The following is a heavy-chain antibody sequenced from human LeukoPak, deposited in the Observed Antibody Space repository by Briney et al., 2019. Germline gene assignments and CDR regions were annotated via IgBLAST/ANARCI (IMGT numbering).Heavy chain of an antibody. CDR2: MNPNSGKT. CDR1: GYTFTNYD. CDR3: ARGVDSSSWYRFHY. V-gene: IGHV1-8*03. Sequence: ASVKVSCKASGYTFTNYDINWVRQATGQGLEWMGWMNPNSGKTGYAQKFQGRVTLTRNTSISTAYMELSSLRSEDTAAYYCARGVDSSSWYRFHYWGQGTLVTVSS. D-gene: IGHD3-22*01. J-gene: IGHJ4*02.